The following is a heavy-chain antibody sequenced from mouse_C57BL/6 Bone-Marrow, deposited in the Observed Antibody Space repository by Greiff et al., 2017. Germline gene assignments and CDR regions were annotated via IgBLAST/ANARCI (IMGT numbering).Heavy chain of an antibody. J-gene: IGHJ3*01. CDR1: GYSITSGYY. CDR3: ARARYDYDEGFAY. V-gene: IGHV3-6*01. CDR2: ISYDGSN. D-gene: IGHD2-4*01. Sequence: ESGPGLVKPSQSLSLTCSVTGYSITSGYYWNWIRQFPGNKLEWMGYISYDGSNNYNPPLKNRISITRDTSKNQFFLKLNSVTTEDTATYYCARARYDYDEGFAYWGQGTLVTVSA.